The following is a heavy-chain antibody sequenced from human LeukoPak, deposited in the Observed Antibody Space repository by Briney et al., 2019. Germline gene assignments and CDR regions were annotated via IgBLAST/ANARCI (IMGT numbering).Heavy chain of an antibody. Sequence: SETLSLTCAVYGGSFSGYYWSWIRQPPGKGLEWIGEVNHSGSTNYNPSLKSRVTISVDTSKNQFSLKLSSVTAADTAVYYCARGLPSLYYYDSSGYMDVWGKGTTVTASS. CDR3: ARGLPSLYYYDSSGYMDV. CDR2: VNHSGST. J-gene: IGHJ6*03. CDR1: GGSFSGYY. D-gene: IGHD3-22*01. V-gene: IGHV4-34*01.